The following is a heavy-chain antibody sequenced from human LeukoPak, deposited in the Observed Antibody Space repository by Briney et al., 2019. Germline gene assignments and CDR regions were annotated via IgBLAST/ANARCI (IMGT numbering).Heavy chain of an antibody. V-gene: IGHV4-34*01. D-gene: IGHD2-15*01. Sequence: SETLSLTCAVYGGSFSGYYWSWIRQPPGKGLEWIGEINHSGSTNYNPSLKSRVTISVDTSKNQFSLKFNSVTAADTAVYYCARGYGRRSGGPRGAFDIWGQGTMVTVSS. J-gene: IGHJ3*02. CDR2: INHSGST. CDR3: ARGYGRRSGGPRGAFDI. CDR1: GGSFSGYY.